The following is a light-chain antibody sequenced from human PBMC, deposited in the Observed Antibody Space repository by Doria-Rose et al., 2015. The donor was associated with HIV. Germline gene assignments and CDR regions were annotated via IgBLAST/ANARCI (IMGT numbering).Light chain of an antibody. CDR2: GNT. Sequence: QSVLTQPPSVSGAPGQRVAISRTGSSSNIGAGFDVNLYQQFPGTAPKLLIHGNTNRPSGVPDRFSGSKSGTSASLAISGLRAEDEADYYCQSYDSRLSVYVFGTGTKVTVL. J-gene: IGLJ1*01. V-gene: IGLV1-40*01. CDR3: QSYDSRLSVYV. CDR1: SSNIGAGFD.